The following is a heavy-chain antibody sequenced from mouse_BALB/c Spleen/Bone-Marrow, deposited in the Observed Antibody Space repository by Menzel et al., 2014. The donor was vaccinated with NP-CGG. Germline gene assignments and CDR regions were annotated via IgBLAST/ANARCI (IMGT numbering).Heavy chain of an antibody. V-gene: IGHV14-4*02. J-gene: IGHJ2*01. D-gene: IGHD1-1*01. Sequence: VKLVESGAELVRSGASVKLSCTASGFNIKDYYMHWVKQRPEQGLGWIGWIDPENGDTEYVPKFQGKATMTADTSSNTAYLQLSSLTSEDTAVYYCNAHITTVSYWGQGTTLTVSS. CDR3: NAHITTVSY. CDR2: IDPENGDT. CDR1: GFNIKDYY.